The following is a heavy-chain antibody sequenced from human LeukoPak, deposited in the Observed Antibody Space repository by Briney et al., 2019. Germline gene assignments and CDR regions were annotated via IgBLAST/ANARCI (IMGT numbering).Heavy chain of an antibody. CDR3: ARASWALHGSGSYYYFDY. CDR1: GGAITSGSYY. CDR2: IYYSGST. Sequence: SETLSLTCTVSGGAITSGSYYWSWIRQPPGKGLGWIGYIYYSGSTNYNPSLKSRVTISVDTSKNQFSLKLSSVTAADTAVYYCARASWALHGSGSYYYFDYWGQGTLVTVSS. J-gene: IGHJ4*02. V-gene: IGHV4-61*01. D-gene: IGHD3-10*01.